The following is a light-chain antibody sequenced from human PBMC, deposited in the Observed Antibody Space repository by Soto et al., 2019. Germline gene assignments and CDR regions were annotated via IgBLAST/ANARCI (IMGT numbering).Light chain of an antibody. CDR1: GTDVGQYNY. J-gene: IGLJ2*01. Sequence: QSVLTQPPSASGSPGQSVTISCTGAGTDVGQYNYVSWYQQHPGKAPKLLIHHVSRRPSGVPARFSCSKSGNTASLTVSGLQTEDEADYYCSSYGGFNNVLFGGGTKVTVL. CDR2: HVS. CDR3: SSYGGFNNVL. V-gene: IGLV2-8*01.